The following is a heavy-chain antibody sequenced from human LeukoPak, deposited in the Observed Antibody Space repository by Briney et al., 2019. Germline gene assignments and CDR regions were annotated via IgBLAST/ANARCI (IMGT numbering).Heavy chain of an antibody. J-gene: IGHJ4*02. D-gene: IGHD6-19*01. CDR2: ISSDGTNT. CDR3: ARDPHSGHHNFDY. Sequence: GGSLRLSCAASGFTFSSYAMSWVRQAPGKGLEWLAVISSDGTNTYADSVKGRFTISRDNSKSTLYLQMNSLRGEDTAVYYCARDPHSGHHNFDYWGQGTLVTVSS. CDR1: GFTFSSYA. V-gene: IGHV3-30*03.